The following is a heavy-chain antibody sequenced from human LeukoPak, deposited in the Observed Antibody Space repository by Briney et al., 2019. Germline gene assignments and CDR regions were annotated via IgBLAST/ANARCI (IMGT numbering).Heavy chain of an antibody. CDR3: ARSYYVWGSYPPDDY. V-gene: IGHV3-7*01. D-gene: IGHD3-16*02. Sequence: GGSLRLSCAASGFTFSSHWMSWVRQAPGKGLEWVANIKQDGSEKYYVDSVEGRFTSSRANAKNSLYLQMNGLRAERTAVYYCARSYYVWGSYPPDDYWGQGTLVTVSS. J-gene: IGHJ4*02. CDR1: GFTFSSHW. CDR2: IKQDGSEK.